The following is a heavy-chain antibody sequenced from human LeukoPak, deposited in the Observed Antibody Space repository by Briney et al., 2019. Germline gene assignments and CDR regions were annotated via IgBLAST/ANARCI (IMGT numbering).Heavy chain of an antibody. J-gene: IGHJ4*02. CDR1: GGSFSGYY. CDR2: INHSGST. CDR3: ATTLKAAASY. V-gene: IGHV4-34*01. D-gene: IGHD6-13*01. Sequence: SETLSLTCAVYGGSFSGYYWSWIRQPPGKGLEWIGEINHSGSTNYNPSLKSRVTISVDTSKNQFSLKLSSVTAADTAVYYRATTLKAAASYWGQGTLVTVSS.